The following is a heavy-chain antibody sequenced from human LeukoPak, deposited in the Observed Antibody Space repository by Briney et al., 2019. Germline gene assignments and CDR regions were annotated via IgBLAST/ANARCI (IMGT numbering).Heavy chain of an antibody. CDR2: ISTSSSTI. CDR1: GFTFSSYS. J-gene: IGHJ4*02. V-gene: IGHV3-48*01. CDR3: ARASGWTEYYFDY. D-gene: IGHD6-19*01. Sequence: PGGSLRLSCAASGFTFSSYSMNWVRQAPGEGLEWVSYISTSSSTIYYSDSVKGRFTISRDNAKNSLYLQMNSLRAEDTAVYYCARASGWTEYYFDYWGQGTLVTVSS.